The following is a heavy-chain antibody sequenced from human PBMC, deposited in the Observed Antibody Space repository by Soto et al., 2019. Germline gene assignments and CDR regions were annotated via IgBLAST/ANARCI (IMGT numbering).Heavy chain of an antibody. CDR2: ISSSSSTI. V-gene: IGHV3-48*01. CDR3: AAGLSADYFDY. CDR1: GFTFSSYS. J-gene: IGHJ4*02. Sequence: GGSLSLSCAASGFTFSSYSMNWVRQAPGKGLEWVSYISSSSSTIYYADSVKGRFTISRDNAKNSLYLQMNSLRAEDTAVYYCAAGLSADYFDYWGQGTLVAVSS.